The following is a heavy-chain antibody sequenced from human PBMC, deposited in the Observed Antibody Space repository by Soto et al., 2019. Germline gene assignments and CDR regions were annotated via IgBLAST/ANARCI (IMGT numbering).Heavy chain of an antibody. J-gene: IGHJ2*01. CDR2: IIPILGIA. D-gene: IGHD2-15*01. Sequence: QVQLVQAGAEVKKPGSSVKVSCKASGCTFSSYTISWVRQAPGQGHEWMGRIIPILGIANYAQKFQGRVTITADKSTSTAYMELSSLRSEDTAVYDCARDGRDCSGGSCDSLSSRYWYFDLWGRGTLVTVSS. V-gene: IGHV1-69*08. CDR3: ARDGRDCSGGSCDSLSSRYWYFDL. CDR1: GCTFSSYT.